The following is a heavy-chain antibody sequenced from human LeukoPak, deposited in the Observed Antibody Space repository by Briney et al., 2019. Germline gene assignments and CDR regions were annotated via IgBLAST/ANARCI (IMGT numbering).Heavy chain of an antibody. CDR3: ARDRRDVLLWFGELLSPTFDAFDI. J-gene: IGHJ3*02. V-gene: IGHV1-18*01. CDR1: GYTFTSYG. Sequence: GASVKVSCKASGYTFTSYGISWVRQAPGQGLEWMGWISAYNGSTNYAQKLQGRVTMTTDTSTSTAYMELRSLRSDDTAVYYCARDRRDVLLWFGELLSPTFDAFDIWGQGTMVTVSS. D-gene: IGHD3-10*01. CDR2: ISAYNGST.